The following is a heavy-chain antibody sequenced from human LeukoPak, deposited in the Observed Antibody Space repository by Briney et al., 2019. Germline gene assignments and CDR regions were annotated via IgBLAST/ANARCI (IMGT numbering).Heavy chain of an antibody. CDR2: ISASGGST. CDR3: TYFGYSYGPFDY. J-gene: IGHJ4*02. D-gene: IGHD5-18*01. V-gene: IGHV3-23*01. CDR1: GFTFSSYA. Sequence: GGSLRLSCAASGFTFSSYAMSWVRQAPGKGLEWVSAISASGGSTYYADSVKGRFTISRDNSKNTLYLQMNSLRAEDTAVYYCTYFGYSYGPFDYWGQGTLVTVSS.